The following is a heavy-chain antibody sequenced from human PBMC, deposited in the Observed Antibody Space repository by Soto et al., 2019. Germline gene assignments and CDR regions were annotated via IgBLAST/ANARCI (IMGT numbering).Heavy chain of an antibody. CDR2: MNPNSGNT. Sequence: ASVKVSCKASGYTFTSYDINWVRQATGQGLEWMGWMNPNSGNTGYAQKFQGRVTMTRNTSISTAYMELSSLRSEDTAVYYCARASQGYSSSWTPYYYYYMDVWGKGTKVTVSS. V-gene: IGHV1-8*01. D-gene: IGHD6-13*01. CDR1: GYTFTSYD. J-gene: IGHJ6*03. CDR3: ARASQGYSSSWTPYYYYYMDV.